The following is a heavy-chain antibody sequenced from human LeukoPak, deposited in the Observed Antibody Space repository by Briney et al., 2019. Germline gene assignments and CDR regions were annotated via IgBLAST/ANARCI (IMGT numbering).Heavy chain of an antibody. J-gene: IGHJ4*02. CDR2: IYWDDDK. V-gene: IGHV2-5*02. D-gene: IGHD5-18*01. CDR1: GFSLSTSGVG. CDR3: AHRRTYSNGNY. Sequence: SGPTLVNPTQTLTLTCTFSGFSLSTSGVGVGWIRQPPGKALEWLALIYWDDDKLYSPSLKTRLTITKGTSKNQVVLSMTNMDPVDTATYYCAHRRTYSNGNYWGQGTLVTVSS.